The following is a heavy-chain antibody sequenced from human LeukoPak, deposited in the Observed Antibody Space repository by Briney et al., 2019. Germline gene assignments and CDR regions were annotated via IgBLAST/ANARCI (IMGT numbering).Heavy chain of an antibody. V-gene: IGHV3-48*03. D-gene: IGHD3-10*01. CDR1: GFTFSSYE. CDR3: ASSPRGVY. Sequence: GGSLRLSCAASGFTFSSYEMSWVRQAPGKGLEWVSEISGSGTTIFYADSVKGRFTVSRDNAKNSLYLQMNSLRVEDTAVYYCASSPRGVYWGQGTLVTVSS. CDR2: ISGSGTTI. J-gene: IGHJ4*02.